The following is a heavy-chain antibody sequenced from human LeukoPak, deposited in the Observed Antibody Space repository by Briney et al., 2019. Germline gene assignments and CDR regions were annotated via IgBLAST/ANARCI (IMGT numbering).Heavy chain of an antibody. CDR1: GFTFSSYE. CDR3: ARVYGSGSYYNRWFDP. V-gene: IGHV3-48*03. J-gene: IGHJ5*02. Sequence: GGSPRLSCAASGFTFSSYEMNWVRQAPGKGLEWVSYISSSGSTIYYADSVKGRFTISRDNAKNSLYLQMNSLRAEDTAVYYCARVYGSGSYYNRWFDPWGQGTLVTVSS. D-gene: IGHD3-10*01. CDR2: ISSSGSTI.